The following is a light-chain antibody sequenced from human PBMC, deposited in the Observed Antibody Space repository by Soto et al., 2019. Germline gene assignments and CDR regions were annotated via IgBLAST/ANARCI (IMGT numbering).Light chain of an antibody. V-gene: IGKV3-15*01. CDR1: QSVSSN. CDR2: GAS. J-gene: IGKJ3*01. CDR3: QQYNDWPPEIT. Sequence: EIVMTQSPATLSVSPGERATLSCRASQSVSSNSAWYQQKPGQAPRLLIYGASTRATGIPARFSGSGSGTEFTLTISGLQSEDFAIYYCQQYNDWPPEITFGPGTKVDIK.